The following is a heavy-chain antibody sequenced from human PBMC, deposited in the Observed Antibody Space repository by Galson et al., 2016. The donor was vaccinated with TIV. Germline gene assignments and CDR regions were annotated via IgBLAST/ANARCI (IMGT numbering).Heavy chain of an antibody. CDR2: MHPKSGDT. J-gene: IGHJ5*02. Sequence: SVKVSCKASGGTFDNYAINWVRQATGQGLEWMGWMHPKSGDTRYAQKFQGRVTMTRNTSISTAYMELSNLRSEDTAVYYCARRPPSTIFGVVTWFDPWGQGTLVTVSS. CDR1: GGTFDNYA. D-gene: IGHD3-3*01. V-gene: IGHV1-8*02. CDR3: ARRPPSTIFGVVTWFDP.